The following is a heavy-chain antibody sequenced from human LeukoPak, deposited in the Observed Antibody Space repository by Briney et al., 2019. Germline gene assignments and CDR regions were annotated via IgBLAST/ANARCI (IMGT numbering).Heavy chain of an antibody. CDR1: GGSLSSYY. CDR3: ARDVGYDYVWGSYRYFDS. D-gene: IGHD3-16*02. CDR2: IFHTGST. V-gene: IGHV4-59*01. J-gene: IGHJ4*02. Sequence: SETLSLTCTVSGGSLSSYYWSWIRQLPGKGLEWIGYIFHTGSTHYNPSLRSRVTISVDTSKNQFSLKLSAAATADTAVYHCARDVGYDYVWGSYRYFDSWGQGTLVTVSS.